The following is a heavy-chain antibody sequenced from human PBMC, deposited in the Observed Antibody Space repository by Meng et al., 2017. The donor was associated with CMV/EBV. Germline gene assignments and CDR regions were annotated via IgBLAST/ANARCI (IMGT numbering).Heavy chain of an antibody. J-gene: IGHJ5*02. CDR3: TRDAHLTTVTPNWFDP. Sequence: QGQRVKSGAELRKPGASVKVSCKASGDTFTDYYMHWVRQAPGQGLEWMGCINPNSGDTNYAQKFQGRVTMTRDTSISTAYMELSRLRSDDTAVYYCTRDAHLTTVTPNWFDPWGQGTLVTVSS. V-gene: IGHV1-2*02. CDR2: INPNSGDT. D-gene: IGHD4-17*01. CDR1: GDTFTDYY.